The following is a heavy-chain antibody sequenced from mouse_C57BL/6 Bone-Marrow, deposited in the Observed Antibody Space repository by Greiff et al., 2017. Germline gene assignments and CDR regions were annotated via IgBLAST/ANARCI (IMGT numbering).Heavy chain of an antibody. J-gene: IGHJ3*01. CDR3: AREVYYGSSFPFAY. V-gene: IGHV1-50*01. CDR2: NDPSDSYT. D-gene: IGHD1-1*01. Sequence: QVQLQQPGAELVKPGASVKLSCKASGYTFTSYWMQWVKQRPGQGLEWIGENDPSDSYTNYNQKLKGKATLTVDTSSSTAQMQLRSQTSEDSAIYYCAREVYYGSSFPFAYWGQGTLVTVSA. CDR1: GYTFTSYW.